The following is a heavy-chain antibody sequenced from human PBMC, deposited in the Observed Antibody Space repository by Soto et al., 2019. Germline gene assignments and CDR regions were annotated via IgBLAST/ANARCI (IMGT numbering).Heavy chain of an antibody. J-gene: IGHJ4*02. CDR2: ISGSGGST. CDR1: GFTFSSYA. CDR3: AKDLRIGVEVAGRPLDY. Sequence: PVGSLRLSCAASGFTFSSYAMSWVRQAPGKGLEWVSAISGSGGSTYYADSVKGRFTISRDNSKNTLYLQMNSLRAEDTAVYYCAKDLRIGVEVAGRPLDYWGQGTLVTVSS. D-gene: IGHD6-19*01. V-gene: IGHV3-23*01.